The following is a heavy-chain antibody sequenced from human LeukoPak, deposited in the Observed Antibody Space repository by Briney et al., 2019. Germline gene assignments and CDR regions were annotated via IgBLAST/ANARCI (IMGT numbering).Heavy chain of an antibody. V-gene: IGHV4-31*03. CDR1: GGSISSGDHY. CDR3: ARAVAGTHYYYGMDV. Sequence: SETLSLTCTVSGGSISSGDHYWSWIRQHPGKGLEWIGHIYYSGSTYYNPSLKSRGIISVDTSKNQFSLKLSSVTAADTAVYYCARAVAGTHYYYGMDVWGQGTTVTVSS. CDR2: IYYSGST. J-gene: IGHJ6*02. D-gene: IGHD6-19*01.